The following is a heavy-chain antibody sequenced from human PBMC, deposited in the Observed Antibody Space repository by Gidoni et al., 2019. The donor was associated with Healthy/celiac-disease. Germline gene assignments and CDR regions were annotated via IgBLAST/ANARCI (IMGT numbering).Heavy chain of an antibody. J-gene: IGHJ5*02. D-gene: IGHD3-3*01. CDR3: ARGTDFWSGYYTYNNWFDP. CDR2: MYTSGST. CDR1: GGSISSGSYY. Sequence: QVQLQESGPGLVKPSQTLSLICTVSGGSISSGSYYWSWIRQPAGKGLEWIGRMYTSGSTNYNPSLKSRVTISVDTSKNQFSLKLSSVTAADTAVYYCARGTDFWSGYYTYNNWFDPWGQGTLVTVSS. V-gene: IGHV4-61*02.